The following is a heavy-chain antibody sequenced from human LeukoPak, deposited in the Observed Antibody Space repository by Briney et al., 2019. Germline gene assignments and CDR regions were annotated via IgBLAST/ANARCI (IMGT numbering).Heavy chain of an antibody. Sequence: GGSLRLSCAASGFTFSSYSMTWVRQAPGKGLEWVSYISSSSSTIYYADSVKGRFTISRDNAKNSLYLQMNSLRAEDTAVYYCARGALLWFGEPTDYWGQGTLVTVSS. V-gene: IGHV3-48*01. D-gene: IGHD3-10*01. J-gene: IGHJ4*02. CDR1: GFTFSSYS. CDR3: ARGALLWFGEPTDY. CDR2: ISSSSSTI.